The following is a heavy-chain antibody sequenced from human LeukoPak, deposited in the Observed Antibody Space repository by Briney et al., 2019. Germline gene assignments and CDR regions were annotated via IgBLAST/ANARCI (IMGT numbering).Heavy chain of an antibody. Sequence: SETLSLTCTVSGGSISSYYWSWIRQPPGKGLEWIGYIYYSGSTNYNPSLKSRVTISVDTSKNQFSLKLSSVTAADTAVYYCARETPYYDILTGHLGFGYWGQGTLVTVSS. CDR3: ARETPYYDILTGHLGFGY. CDR1: GGSISSYY. CDR2: IYYSGST. V-gene: IGHV4-59*01. J-gene: IGHJ4*02. D-gene: IGHD3-9*01.